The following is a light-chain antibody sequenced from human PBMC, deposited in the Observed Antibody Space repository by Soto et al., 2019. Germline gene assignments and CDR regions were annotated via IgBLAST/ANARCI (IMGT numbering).Light chain of an antibody. Sequence: QSALTQPPSASGSPGQSVTISCTGTSSDVGGYNYVSWSQQHPGKAPKIIIFEVTRRPPGVPDRFSGSESGNTASLTVSGLQAEDEADYDCNSYGGSNNFWVFGGGTKLIAL. CDR2: EVT. V-gene: IGLV2-8*01. J-gene: IGLJ3*02. CDR3: NSYGGSNNFWV. CDR1: SSDVGGYNY.